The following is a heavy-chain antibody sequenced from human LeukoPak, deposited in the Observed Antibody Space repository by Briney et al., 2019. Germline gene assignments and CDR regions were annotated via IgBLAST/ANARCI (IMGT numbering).Heavy chain of an antibody. CDR1: GYTFTSYY. CDR3: ARSGVPYYDILTGYPFDY. D-gene: IGHD3-9*01. CDR2: INPSGGST. Sequence: GASVKVSCKASGYTFTSYYMHWVRQAPGQGLEWMGIINPSGGSTSYAQKFQGRVTMTRDTSTSTDYMELSSLRSEDTAVYYCARSGVPYYDILTGYPFDYWGQGTLVTVSS. J-gene: IGHJ4*02. V-gene: IGHV1-46*01.